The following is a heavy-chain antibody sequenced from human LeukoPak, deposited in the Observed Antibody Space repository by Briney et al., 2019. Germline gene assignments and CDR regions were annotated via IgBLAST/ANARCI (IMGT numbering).Heavy chain of an antibody. J-gene: IGHJ4*02. CDR1: GYSISSGYY. CDR2: IYHSGST. CDR3: ARLRGYFDY. Sequence: SETLSLTCAVSGYSISSGYYWGWIRQPPGKGLEWIGSIYHSGSTYYNPSLKSRVTISVDTSKNQFSLKLSSVTAADTAVYYCARLRGYFDYWGQGTLVTVYS. V-gene: IGHV4-38-2*01.